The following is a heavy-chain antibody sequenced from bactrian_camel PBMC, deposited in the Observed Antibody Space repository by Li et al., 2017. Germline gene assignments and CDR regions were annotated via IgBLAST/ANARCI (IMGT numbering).Heavy chain of an antibody. J-gene: IGHJ4*01. Sequence: HVQLVESGGGSVQAGGSLRLSCAGAGYSSATALMAWFRQAPGKEREGIAHIDSIGATAYAGSVKGRFTISKDNAKNTLYLQMNSLKSEDTALYYCAEGSWYPGYNYWGQGTQVTVS. D-gene: IGHD6*01. CDR1: GYSSATAL. CDR3: AEGSWYPGYNY. CDR2: IDSIGAT. V-gene: IGHV3S55*01.